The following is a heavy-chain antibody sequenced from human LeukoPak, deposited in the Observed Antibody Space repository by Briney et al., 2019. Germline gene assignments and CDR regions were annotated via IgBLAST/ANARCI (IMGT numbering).Heavy chain of an antibody. CDR3: ARATHYYESSGYDY. J-gene: IGHJ4*02. D-gene: IGHD3-22*01. CDR2: ISSSGSYI. Sequence: GGSLRLSCAASAFTFSSYSMNWVRQAPGKGLEWVSSISSSGSYIYYADSVKGRFTISRDNAKKSLYLQMNSLRAEDTALYYCARATHYYESSGYDYWGQGTLVTVSS. CDR1: AFTFSSYS. V-gene: IGHV3-21*04.